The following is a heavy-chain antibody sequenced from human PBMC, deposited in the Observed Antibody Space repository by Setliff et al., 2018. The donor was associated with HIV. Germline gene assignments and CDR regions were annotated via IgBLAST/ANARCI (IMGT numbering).Heavy chain of an antibody. CDR2: INHSGST. J-gene: IGHJ6*03. CDR3: ARVRTGSYFQRLDYYYMDV. D-gene: IGHD3-9*01. V-gene: IGHV4-34*01. CDR1: GVSFSAYF. Sequence: SETLSLTCTVYGVSFSAYFWSWIRQPPGKGLEWIGEINHSGSTNYNPSLKSRVTISVDTSKNQFSLKLSSVTAADTAVYFCARVRTGSYFQRLDYYYMDVWGKGTTVTVSS.